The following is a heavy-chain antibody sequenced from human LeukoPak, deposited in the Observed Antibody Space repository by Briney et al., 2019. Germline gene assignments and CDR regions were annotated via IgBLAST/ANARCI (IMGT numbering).Heavy chain of an antibody. J-gene: IGHJ3*02. D-gene: IGHD3-16*01. CDR1: GGSISSYY. CDR3: ARRTGIYGGTFDI. CDR2: IYYSGST. V-gene: IGHV4-59*08. Sequence: SETLSLTCTVSGGSISSYYWSWIRQPPGKGLEWIGYIYYSGSTNYNPSLKSRVTISVDTSKNQFPLKLSSVTAADTAVYYCARRTGIYGGTFDIWGQGTMVTVSS.